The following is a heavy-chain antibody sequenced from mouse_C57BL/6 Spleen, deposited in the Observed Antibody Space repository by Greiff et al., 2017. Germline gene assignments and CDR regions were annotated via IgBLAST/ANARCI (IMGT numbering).Heavy chain of an antibody. J-gene: IGHJ3*01. Sequence: QVHVKQPGAELVKPGASVKLSCKASGYTFTSYWMHWVKQRPGQGLEWIGMIHPNSGSTNYNEKFKSKATLTVDKSSSTAYMQLSSLTSEDSAVYYCAWYDLFAYWGQGTLVTVSA. D-gene: IGHD2-3*01. CDR3: AWYDLFAY. V-gene: IGHV1-64*01. CDR1: GYTFTSYW. CDR2: IHPNSGST.